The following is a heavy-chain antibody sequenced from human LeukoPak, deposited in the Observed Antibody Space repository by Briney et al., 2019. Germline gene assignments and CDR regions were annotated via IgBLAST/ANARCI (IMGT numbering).Heavy chain of an antibody. Sequence: SVTLSLICAVYVGSFSGFYWSCVPGPPGKGLEGMGEINHNGSTNSSPALKRRVTISVDTSKNQCSLKLSSVTAADTAVYYCARAMKVLSMVRGVITAQPLYYYYYYMDVWGKGTTVTVSS. CDR2: INHNGST. CDR3: ARAMKVLSMVRGVITAQPLYYYYYYMDV. CDR1: VGSFSGFY. D-gene: IGHD3-10*01. V-gene: IGHV4-34*01. J-gene: IGHJ6*03.